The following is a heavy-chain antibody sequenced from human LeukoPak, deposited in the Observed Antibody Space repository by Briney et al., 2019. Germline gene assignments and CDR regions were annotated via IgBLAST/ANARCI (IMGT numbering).Heavy chain of an antibody. CDR2: IIPIFGTA. Sequence: SVKVSCKASGGTFSSYAISWVRQAPGQGLEWMGGIIPIFGTANYAQKFQGRVTITADESTSTAYMELSSLRSEDTAVYYCARDRRRNYGGYYYYGMDVWGQGTTVTVSS. CDR3: ARDRRRNYGGYYYYGMDV. CDR1: GGTFSSYA. J-gene: IGHJ6*02. V-gene: IGHV1-69*13. D-gene: IGHD1-7*01.